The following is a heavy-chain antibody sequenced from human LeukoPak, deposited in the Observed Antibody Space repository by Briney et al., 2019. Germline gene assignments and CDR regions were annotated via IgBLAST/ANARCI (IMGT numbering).Heavy chain of an antibody. CDR1: GGSISSSSYY. CDR3: AREGYCSGGSCLRDYYYYMDV. V-gene: IGHV4-39*07. D-gene: IGHD2-15*01. CDR2: IYYSGST. Sequence: SETLSLTCTVSGGSISSSSYYWGWIRQPPGKGLEWIGSIYYSGSTYYNPSLKSRVTISVDTSKNQFSLKLSSVTAADTAVYYCAREGYCSGGSCLRDYYYYMDVWGKGTTVTVSS. J-gene: IGHJ6*03.